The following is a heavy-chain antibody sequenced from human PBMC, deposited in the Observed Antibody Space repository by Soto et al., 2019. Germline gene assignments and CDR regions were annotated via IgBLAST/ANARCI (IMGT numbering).Heavy chain of an antibody. Sequence: GGSLRLSCAASGFTFSSYSMNWVRQAPGKGLEWVSYISSSSSTIYYADSVKGRFTISRDNAKNSLYLQMNSLRAEDTAVYYCAGSGYCSSTSCYGGDYYYYYMDVWGKGTTVTVSS. CDR1: GFTFSSYS. D-gene: IGHD2-2*01. CDR3: AGSGYCSSTSCYGGDYYYYYMDV. V-gene: IGHV3-48*01. J-gene: IGHJ6*03. CDR2: ISSSSSTI.